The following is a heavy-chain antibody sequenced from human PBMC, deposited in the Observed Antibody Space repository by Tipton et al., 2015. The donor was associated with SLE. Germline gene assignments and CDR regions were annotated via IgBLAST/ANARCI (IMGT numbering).Heavy chain of an antibody. D-gene: IGHD3-3*01. Sequence: SLRLSCAASGFRFEDYGMNWVRQAPGKGLEWVSAITGSGDRTYYIDSVKGRFTISRDNSKNSLYLQMNGLRAEDTAVYYCARSPVDYWNGYSAWGQGTLVAVSS. CDR2: ITGSGDRT. CDR1: GFRFEDYG. J-gene: IGHJ4*02. CDR3: ARSPVDYWNGYSA. V-gene: IGHV3-23*01.